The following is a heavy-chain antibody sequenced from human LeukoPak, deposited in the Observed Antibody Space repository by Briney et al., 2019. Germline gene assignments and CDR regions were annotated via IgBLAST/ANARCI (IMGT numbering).Heavy chain of an antibody. CDR3: ARDPYFDY. J-gene: IGHJ4*02. Sequence: SETLSLTCTVSGDSINGFYWSWIRLPPGKGLEWIGYIHYSGSTNYNPSLKSRVTISVDTSKNQFSLKLSSVTAADTAVYYCARDPYFDYVGQGTLVTVSS. CDR1: GDSINGFY. V-gene: IGHV4-59*01. CDR2: IHYSGST.